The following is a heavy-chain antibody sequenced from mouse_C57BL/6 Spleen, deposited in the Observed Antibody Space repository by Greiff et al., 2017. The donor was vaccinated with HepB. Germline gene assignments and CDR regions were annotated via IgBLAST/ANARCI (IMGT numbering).Heavy chain of an antibody. CDR1: GFTFSDYY. V-gene: IGHV5-12*01. CDR2: ISNGGGST. Sequence: EVKVVDSGGGLVQPGGSLKLSCAASGFTFSDYYMYWVRQTPEKRLEWVAYISNGGGSTYYPDTVKGRFTISRDNAKNTLYLQMSRLKSEDTAMYYCARRYYDGYFDVWGTGTTVTVSS. CDR3: ARRYYDGYFDV. J-gene: IGHJ1*03. D-gene: IGHD2-4*01.